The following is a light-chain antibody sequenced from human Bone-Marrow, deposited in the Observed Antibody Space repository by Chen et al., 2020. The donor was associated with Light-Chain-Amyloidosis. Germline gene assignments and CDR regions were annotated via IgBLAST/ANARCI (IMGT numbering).Light chain of an antibody. CDR3: QSADSSGTYEVI. CDR1: DLPTKY. Sequence: SYELTQSPSVSVSPGQTARITCSGDDLPTKYAYWYQQKPGQAPLLVIHRYTERPSGISERFSGSSAGATATLTISGVQAEDEADYHCQSADSSGTYEVIFGGGTKLTVL. CDR2: RYT. J-gene: IGLJ2*01. V-gene: IGLV3-25*03.